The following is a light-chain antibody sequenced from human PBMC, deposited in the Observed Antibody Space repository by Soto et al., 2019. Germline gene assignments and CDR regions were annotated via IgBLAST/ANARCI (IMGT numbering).Light chain of an antibody. CDR3: QQRGNWPYT. CDR1: QSVSSY. Sequence: EIVLTQSPATLSLSPGERATLSCRASQSVSSYLAWYQQRPGQAPRLLIFDASNRATGIPARFSGSGSGTDFTLTISSLEPEDFAVYYCQQRGNWPYTFGQGTKAEIK. V-gene: IGKV3-11*01. J-gene: IGKJ2*01. CDR2: DAS.